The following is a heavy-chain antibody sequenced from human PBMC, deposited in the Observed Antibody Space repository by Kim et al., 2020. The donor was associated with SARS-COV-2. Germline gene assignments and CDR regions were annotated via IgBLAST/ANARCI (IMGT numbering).Heavy chain of an antibody. CDR3: ANVIGLDEDFDY. V-gene: IGHV3-23*01. J-gene: IGHJ4*02. CDR1: GFTFSSYA. D-gene: IGHD3-16*02. Sequence: GGSLRLSCAASGFTFSSYAMSWVRQAPGKGLEWVSAISGSGGSTYYADSVKGRFTISRDNSKNTLYLQMNSLRAEDTAVYYCANVIGLDEDFDYWGQGTLVTVSS. CDR2: ISGSGGST.